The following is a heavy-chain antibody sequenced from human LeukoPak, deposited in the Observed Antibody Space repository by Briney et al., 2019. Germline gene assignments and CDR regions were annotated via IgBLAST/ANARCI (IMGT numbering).Heavy chain of an antibody. Sequence: GGSLRLSCAASGFTFSSYSMNWVRQAPGKGLEWVSSISSSSSYIYYADSVKGRFTISRDNAKNSLYLQMNSLRAEDTAVYYCARLRIQLWGTIGNFDYWGQGTLVTVSS. J-gene: IGHJ4*02. CDR2: ISSSSSYI. D-gene: IGHD5-18*01. V-gene: IGHV3-21*01. CDR3: ARLRIQLWGTIGNFDY. CDR1: GFTFSSYS.